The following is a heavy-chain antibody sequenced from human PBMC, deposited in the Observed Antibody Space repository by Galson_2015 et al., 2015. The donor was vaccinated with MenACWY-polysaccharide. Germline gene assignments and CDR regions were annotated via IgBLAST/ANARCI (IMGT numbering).Heavy chain of an antibody. V-gene: IGHV4-38-2*01. D-gene: IGHD1-26*01. CDR3: ARVEKYSGCFYILY. Sequence: LSIICAVSDYSICSGYFWGWIRQPPGKGLEWIASIFHSGTTYYNPSFKGRVTITVDTSKNQFSLKLSSVTAADTAVYYCARVEKYSGCFYILYWGQGTLVTVSS. CDR2: IFHSGTT. J-gene: IGHJ4*02. CDR1: DYSICSGYF.